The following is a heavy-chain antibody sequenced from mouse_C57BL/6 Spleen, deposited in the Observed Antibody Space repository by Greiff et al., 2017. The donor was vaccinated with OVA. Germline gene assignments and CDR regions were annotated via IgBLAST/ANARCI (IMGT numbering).Heavy chain of an antibody. CDR1: GFTFSSYG. J-gene: IGHJ1*03. Sequence: EVQGVESGGDLVKPGGSLKLSCAASGFTFSSYGMSWVRQTPDKRLEWVATISSGGSYTYYPDSVKGRFTISRDNAKNTLYLQMSSLKSEDTAMYYCASLGEGYFDVWGTGTTVTVSS. CDR3: ASLGEGYFDV. V-gene: IGHV5-6*01. D-gene: IGHD3-3*01. CDR2: ISSGGSYT.